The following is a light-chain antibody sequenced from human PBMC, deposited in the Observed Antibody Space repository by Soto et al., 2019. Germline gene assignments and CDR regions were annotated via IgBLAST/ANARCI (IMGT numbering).Light chain of an antibody. CDR2: DVN. V-gene: IGLV2-18*02. J-gene: IGLJ1*01. Sequence: QSALTQPPSVSGSPGQSVAISCTGTSSDVGSFNRVSWYQQSPGTAPKLMIYDVNNRPSGVPDRFSGSKSGNAASLTISGLADEDDADYYCSSSTTSATYVFGAGTKLTVL. CDR3: SSSTTSATYV. CDR1: SSDVGSFNR.